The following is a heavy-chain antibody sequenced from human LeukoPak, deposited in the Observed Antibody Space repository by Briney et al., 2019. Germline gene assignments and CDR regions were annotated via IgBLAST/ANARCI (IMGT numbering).Heavy chain of an antibody. CDR3: ARSITFGGLIDY. Sequence: SETLSLTCTVSGVSISSYYWSWIRQPPGKGLEWIGYIFYSGSTNYNPSLKSRVTLSVDTSKNQFSLKLSSVTAADTAVYYCARSITFGGLIDYWGQGTLVAVSS. CDR2: IFYSGST. D-gene: IGHD3-16*02. CDR1: GVSISSYY. J-gene: IGHJ4*02. V-gene: IGHV4-59*01.